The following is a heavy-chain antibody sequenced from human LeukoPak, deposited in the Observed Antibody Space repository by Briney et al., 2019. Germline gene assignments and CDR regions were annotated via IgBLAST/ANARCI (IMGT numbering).Heavy chain of an antibody. Sequence: GSSLTLSCSASRFTFVEDTMNWHRPPQGKGLEWVSRISWNSASIGSADSVPGRIPIPRDNAHRSPSLQLNSRRAEDRALYYCSIDIGTGGADYDCYGTDVWGQGTTVTVSS. CDR1: RFTFVEDT. V-gene: IGHV3-9*01. D-gene: IGHD2-8*02. CDR3: SIDIGTGGADYDCYGTDV. CDR2: ISWNSASI. J-gene: IGHJ6*02.